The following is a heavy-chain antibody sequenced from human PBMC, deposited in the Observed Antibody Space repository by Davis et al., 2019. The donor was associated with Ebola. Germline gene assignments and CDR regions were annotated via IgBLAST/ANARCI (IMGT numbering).Heavy chain of an antibody. CDR3: ARDPASSAFDY. J-gene: IGHJ4*02. Sequence: GESLKISCAASGFTFTAYWMTWVRQAPGKGLEWVADIKQDGSKKYYADSVKGRFTISRDNAKKSLYLQMNSLRAEDSAVYYCARDPASSAFDYWGQGTLVTVSS. V-gene: IGHV3-7*03. CDR1: GFTFTAYW. CDR2: IKQDGSKK.